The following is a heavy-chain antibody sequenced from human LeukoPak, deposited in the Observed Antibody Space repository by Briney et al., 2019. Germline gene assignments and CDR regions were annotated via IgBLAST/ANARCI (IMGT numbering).Heavy chain of an antibody. V-gene: IGHV3-23*01. D-gene: IGHD3-10*01. Sequence: GGSLRLSCAASGFTFSSYGMSWVRQAPGKGLEWVSAISGSGGSTYYADSVKGRFTISSDNSKNTVYLQMNSLRGEDTALYYCARGGLGKEAFDIWGQGTMVTVSS. CDR1: GFTFSSYG. CDR2: ISGSGGST. J-gene: IGHJ3*02. CDR3: ARGGLGKEAFDI.